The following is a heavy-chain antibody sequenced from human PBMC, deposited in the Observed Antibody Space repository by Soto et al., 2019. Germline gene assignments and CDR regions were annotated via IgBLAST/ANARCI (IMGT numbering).Heavy chain of an antibody. D-gene: IGHD4-17*01. CDR1: GSSISGSTYY. CDR3: ARAQNDYGDLNWFDP. CDR2: INHSGST. V-gene: IGHV4-39*07. Sequence: SETLSLTCTFSGSSISGSTYYWGWIRQPPGKGLEWIGEINHSGSTNYNPSLKSRVTISVDTSKNQFSLKLSSVTAADTAVYYCARAQNDYGDLNWFDPWGQGTLVTVSS. J-gene: IGHJ5*02.